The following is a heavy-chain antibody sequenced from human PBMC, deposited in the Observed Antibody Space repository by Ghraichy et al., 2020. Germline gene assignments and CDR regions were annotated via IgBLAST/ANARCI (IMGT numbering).Heavy chain of an antibody. CDR1: GGYISSGGYY. Sequence: SETLSLTCTVSGGYISSGGYYWNWIRQYPGKGLEWIGYFYYSGSTYFNPSLKSRLTISVDTSKNQFSLKLSSVTAADTAVYYCARGALGADYESGRNREPWFDPWGQGTLVTVSS. D-gene: IGHD3-10*01. CDR2: FYYSGST. CDR3: ARGALGADYESGRNREPWFDP. J-gene: IGHJ5*02. V-gene: IGHV4-31*03.